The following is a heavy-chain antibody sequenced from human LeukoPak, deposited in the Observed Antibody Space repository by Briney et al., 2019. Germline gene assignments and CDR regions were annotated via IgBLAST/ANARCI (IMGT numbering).Heavy chain of an antibody. J-gene: IGHJ4*02. CDR1: GGSFSGYY. Sequence: SETLSLTCAVYGGSFSGYYWSWIRQPPGKGLEWIGEINHSGSTNYNPSLKSRVTVSVDTSKNQFSLKLSSVTAADTAVYYCARGGGSVDYWGQGTLVTVSS. CDR3: ARGGGSVDY. D-gene: IGHD2-15*01. V-gene: IGHV4-34*01. CDR2: INHSGST.